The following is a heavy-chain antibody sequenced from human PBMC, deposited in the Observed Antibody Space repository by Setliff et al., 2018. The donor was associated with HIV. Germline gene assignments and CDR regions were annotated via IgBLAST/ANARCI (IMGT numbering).Heavy chain of an antibody. CDR2: INPNSGGT. CDR1: GGTFSNYF. CDR3: AKEGVAAIDDEWYYFDH. D-gene: IGHD2-15*01. J-gene: IGHJ4*02. V-gene: IGHV1-2*06. Sequence: ASVKVSCKASGGTFSNYFISWIRQAPGQGLEWMGRINPNSGGTKYAQKFQGRVTMTRDTSISTAYMELSRLISDDTAVYYCAKEGVAAIDDEWYYFDHWGQGALVTVSS.